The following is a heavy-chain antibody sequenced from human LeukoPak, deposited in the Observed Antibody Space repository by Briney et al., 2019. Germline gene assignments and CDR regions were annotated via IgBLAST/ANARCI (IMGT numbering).Heavy chain of an antibody. Sequence: GRSLRLSCAASGFTFSSYAMHWVRQAPGKGLEWVAVIWYDGNNKYYTDSVKGRFTISRDNSKNTLYLQMNSLRAEDTAVYYCAREHSYSWYGFDYWGQGTLVTVSS. CDR2: IWYDGNNK. CDR1: GFTFSSYA. D-gene: IGHD6-13*01. J-gene: IGHJ4*02. V-gene: IGHV3-33*08. CDR3: AREHSYSWYGFDY.